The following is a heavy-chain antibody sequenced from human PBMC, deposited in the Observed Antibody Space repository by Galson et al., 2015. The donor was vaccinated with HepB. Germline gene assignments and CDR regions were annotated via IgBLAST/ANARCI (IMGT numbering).Heavy chain of an antibody. CDR1: GYTFTGYY. V-gene: IGHV1-2*06. D-gene: IGHD2/OR15-2a*01. J-gene: IGHJ5*02. Sequence: SVKVSCKASGYTFTGYYMHWVRQAPGQGLEWMGRINPNSGGTNYAQKFQGRVTMTRDTSISTAYMELSRLRSDDTAVYYCALLSGRSGWFDPWGQGTLVTVSS. CDR3: ALLSGRSGWFDP. CDR2: INPNSGGT.